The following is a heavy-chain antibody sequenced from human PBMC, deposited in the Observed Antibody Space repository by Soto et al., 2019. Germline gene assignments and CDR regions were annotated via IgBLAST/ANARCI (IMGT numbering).Heavy chain of an antibody. CDR1: GFTFRNYA. D-gene: IGHD3-10*01. V-gene: IGHV3-23*01. Sequence: PGGSLRLSCAASGFTFRNYAMSWVRQAPGKGLEWVSTMGSGTTTYYADSVKGRFAISRDNLKNTLILQMSSLRAEDTAVYYCASSAVEVTQVSSFGWGQGTLVTVSS. J-gene: IGHJ4*02. CDR3: ASSAVEVTQVSSFG. CDR2: MGSGTTT.